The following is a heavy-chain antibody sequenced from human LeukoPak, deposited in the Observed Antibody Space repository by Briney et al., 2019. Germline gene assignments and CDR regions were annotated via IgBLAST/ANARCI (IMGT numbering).Heavy chain of an antibody. D-gene: IGHD1-26*01. V-gene: IGHV1-2*02. CDR3: ARGQWERRLFDY. Sequence: VKVSCKASGYTFTGYYMHWVRHAPGQGLEWMGCINPNSGGTNYAQKFQGRVTMTRDTSISTAYMELSRLRSDDTAVYYCARGQWERRLFDYWGQGTLVTVSS. J-gene: IGHJ4*02. CDR2: INPNSGGT. CDR1: GYTFTGYY.